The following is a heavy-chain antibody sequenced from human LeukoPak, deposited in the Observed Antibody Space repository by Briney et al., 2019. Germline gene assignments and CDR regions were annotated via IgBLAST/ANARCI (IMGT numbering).Heavy chain of an antibody. V-gene: IGHV6-1*01. CDR3: ARQLGFYDY. D-gene: IGHD1-1*01. J-gene: IGHJ4*02. Sequence: SQTLSLTCAISGDSVSSNSAAWHWIRQSPSRGLEWLGRTYYRSKWYNEFAVSVQSRITIDPDTSKNQFPLHLNYVTPEDTAVYYCARQLGFYDYWGQGTLVTVSS. CDR2: TYYRSKWYN. CDR1: GDSVSSNSAA.